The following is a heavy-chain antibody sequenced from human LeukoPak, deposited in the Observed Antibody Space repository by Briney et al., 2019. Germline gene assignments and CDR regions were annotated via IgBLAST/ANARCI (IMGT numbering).Heavy chain of an antibody. CDR2: IYSGSV. D-gene: IGHD3-10*01. Sequence: SETLSLTCNVSGASISGHYWSWIRQSPGKGLECIGYIYSGSVDYNPSLKSRATISGDASKNQVSLILKSVTPADTAMYYCVKVGYGSGTWGWFDPWGQGIPVIVST. V-gene: IGHV4-59*11. CDR1: GASISGHY. J-gene: IGHJ5*02. CDR3: VKVGYGSGTWGWFDP.